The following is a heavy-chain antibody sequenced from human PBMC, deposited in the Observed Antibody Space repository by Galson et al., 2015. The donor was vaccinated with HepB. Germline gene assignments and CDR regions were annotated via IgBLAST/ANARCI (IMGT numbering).Heavy chain of an antibody. Sequence: QSGAEVKKPGESLRISCKGSGYSFTSYWISWVRQMPGKGLEWMGRIDPSDSYTNYSPSFQGHVTISADKSISTAYLQWSSLKASDTAMYYCASECSSTSCYSGLSRDNNDAFDIWGQGTMVTVSS. CDR3: ASECSSTSCYSGLSRDNNDAFDI. D-gene: IGHD2-2*02. CDR1: GYSFTSYW. CDR2: IDPSDSYT. V-gene: IGHV5-10-1*01. J-gene: IGHJ3*02.